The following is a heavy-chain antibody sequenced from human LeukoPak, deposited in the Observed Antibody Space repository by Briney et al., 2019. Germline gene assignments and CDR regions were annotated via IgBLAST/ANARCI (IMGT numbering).Heavy chain of an antibody. J-gene: IGHJ4*02. Sequence: SETLSLTCAVYGGSFSGYYWSWIRQPPGKGLEWIGEINHSGSNNYNPSLKSRVTISVDTSKNQFSLKLSSVTAADTAVYYCARGPSWIQLWLPFDYWGQGPLVTVSS. CDR3: ARGPSWIQLWLPFDY. CDR2: INHSGSN. D-gene: IGHD5-18*01. CDR1: GGSFSGYY. V-gene: IGHV4-34*01.